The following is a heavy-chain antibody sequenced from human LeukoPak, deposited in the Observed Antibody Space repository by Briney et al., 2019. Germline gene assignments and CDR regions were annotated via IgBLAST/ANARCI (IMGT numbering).Heavy chain of an antibody. J-gene: IGHJ4*02. Sequence: GGSLRLSCAASGLSFSSYGMHWVRQAPGKGREWVTFIRYDGSKKYYADSVKGRFTISRDNSKNTLYLQMNSLRTEDTAGYYCAKDSSGSSWYWDYWGQGTLVTVSS. CDR2: IRYDGSKK. CDR3: AKDSSGSSWYWDY. D-gene: IGHD6-13*01. CDR1: GLSFSSYG. V-gene: IGHV3-30*02.